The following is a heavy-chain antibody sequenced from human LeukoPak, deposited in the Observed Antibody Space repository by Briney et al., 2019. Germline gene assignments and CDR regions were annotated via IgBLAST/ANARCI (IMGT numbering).Heavy chain of an antibody. CDR1: GFTFSSYS. V-gene: IGHV3-21*01. CDR2: ISSSSSYI. J-gene: IGHJ3*02. CDR3: AINDAFDI. Sequence: GGSLRLSCAASGFTFSSYSMNWVRQTPGKGLEWVSSISSSSSYIYYADSVKGRFTVSRDNAKNSLYLQMNSLRAEDTAVYYCAINDAFDIWGQGTMVTVSS.